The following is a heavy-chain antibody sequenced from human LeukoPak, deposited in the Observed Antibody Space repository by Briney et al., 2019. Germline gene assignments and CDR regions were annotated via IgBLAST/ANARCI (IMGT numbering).Heavy chain of an antibody. Sequence: GGSLRLSCAASGFTFSSYGMHWVRQAPGKGLEWVAVISYDGSNEYYADSVKGRFTISRDNSKNTLYLQMSSLRAEDTAVYYCARVNSGNYVDYWGQGTLVTVSS. J-gene: IGHJ4*02. V-gene: IGHV3-30*03. D-gene: IGHD1-26*01. CDR3: ARVNSGNYVDY. CDR1: GFTFSSYG. CDR2: ISYDGSNE.